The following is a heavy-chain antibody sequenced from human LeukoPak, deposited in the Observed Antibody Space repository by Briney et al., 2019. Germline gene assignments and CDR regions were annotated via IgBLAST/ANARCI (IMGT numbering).Heavy chain of an antibody. CDR3: AKARGLDYGDYVIFDY. J-gene: IGHJ4*02. Sequence: PGGSLRLSCATSGFTFTTFGMSWVRQAPGKGLEWVSSISGSGGSTYYADSVKGRFTISRDNSKSTLYLQLNSLRAEDTALYYCAKARGLDYGDYVIFDYWGQGTLVTVSS. V-gene: IGHV3-23*01. D-gene: IGHD4-17*01. CDR1: GFTFTTFG. CDR2: ISGSGGST.